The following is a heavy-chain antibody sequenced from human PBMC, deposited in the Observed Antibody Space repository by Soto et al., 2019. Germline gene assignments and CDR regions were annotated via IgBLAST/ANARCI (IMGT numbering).Heavy chain of an antibody. Sequence: PSETLSLTCTVSGASISGHFWGWIRQPPGQGLEWIAYIYNSGSSYNPSLKSRVTISVDTSKNQLSLKLSSVIAADSAIYYCAINADVWGQGTTVTVSS. CDR3: AINADV. CDR1: GASISGHF. CDR2: IYNSGS. J-gene: IGHJ6*02. V-gene: IGHV4-59*08.